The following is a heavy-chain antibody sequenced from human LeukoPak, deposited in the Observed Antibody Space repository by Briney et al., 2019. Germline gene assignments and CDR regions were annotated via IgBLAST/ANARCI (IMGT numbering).Heavy chain of an antibody. CDR2: VSSTGST. Sequence: SETLSLTCNVSGGSINNHHWSWIRQPAGKGLEWIGRVSSTGSTNYNPSLTSRLTMSVDTSNKQFSLRLRSVTAADTAVYYCARDIANSESYWGDYFYFYGMDVWGQGTTVTASS. D-gene: IGHD3-10*01. V-gene: IGHV4-4*07. CDR3: ARDIANSESYWGDYFYFYGMDV. J-gene: IGHJ6*02. CDR1: GGSINNHH.